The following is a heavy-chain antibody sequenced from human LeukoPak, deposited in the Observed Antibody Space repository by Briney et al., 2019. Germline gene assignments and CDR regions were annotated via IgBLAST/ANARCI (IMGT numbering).Heavy chain of an antibody. D-gene: IGHD1-26*01. J-gene: IGHJ4*02. CDR3: AREDEYSGSYRAFDY. V-gene: IGHV3-30*04. CDR1: GFTFSSYA. Sequence: PGGSLRLSCAASGFTFSSYAMHWVRQAPGKGLEWVAVISYDGSNKYYADSVKGRFTISGDNSKNTLYVQMNSLRGEDTAVYYCAREDEYSGSYRAFDYWGQGTLVTVSS. CDR2: ISYDGSNK.